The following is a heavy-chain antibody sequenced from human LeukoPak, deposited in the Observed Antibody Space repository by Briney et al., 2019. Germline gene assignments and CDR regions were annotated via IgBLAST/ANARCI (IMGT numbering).Heavy chain of an antibody. CDR1: GYTFTSYY. Sequence: ASVKVSCKASGYTFTSYYMHWVRQAPGQGLEWMGIINPSGGSTSYAQKFQGRVTMTRDTSTSTVYMELSSLRSEDTAAYYCARGSSICSGGSCYHDAFDIWGQGTMVTVSS. V-gene: IGHV1-46*01. CDR3: ARGSSICSGGSCYHDAFDI. CDR2: INPSGGST. J-gene: IGHJ3*02. D-gene: IGHD2-15*01.